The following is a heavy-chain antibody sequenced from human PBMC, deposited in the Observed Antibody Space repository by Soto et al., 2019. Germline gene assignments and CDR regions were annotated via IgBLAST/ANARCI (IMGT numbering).Heavy chain of an antibody. CDR2: IYYSGST. CDR3: ARRERAAGTDWWFGP. D-gene: IGHD6-13*01. Sequence: QAQLQESDPGLVKASETLSLTCTVSGGSISSSNFHWGWIRQPPGKGLEWIGSIYYSGSTYYSPSLERRVTISVDTSKKQFSRKLSSVTAADTAVYYCARRERAAGTDWWFGPWGQGTLVTVSS. J-gene: IGHJ5*02. CDR1: GGSISSSNFH. V-gene: IGHV4-39*01.